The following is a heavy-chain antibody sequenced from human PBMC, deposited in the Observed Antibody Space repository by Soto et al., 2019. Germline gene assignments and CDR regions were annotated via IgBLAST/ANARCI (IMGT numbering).Heavy chain of an antibody. J-gene: IGHJ5*02. CDR1: GFSLSTSGVG. V-gene: IGHV2-5*02. Sequence: QITLKESGPTLVKPTQTLTLTCTFSGFSLSTSGVGVGWIRQPPGKALEWLALIYWDDDKRYSPSLKSRLTLTKDTSKNQVVLTMTNMDPVDTATYYCARKQGIAVAGTRVWFDPWGQGTLVTVSS. CDR3: ARKQGIAVAGTRVWFDP. D-gene: IGHD6-19*01. CDR2: IYWDDDK.